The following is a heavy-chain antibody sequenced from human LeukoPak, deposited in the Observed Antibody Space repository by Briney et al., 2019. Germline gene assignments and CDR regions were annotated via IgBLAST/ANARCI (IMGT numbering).Heavy chain of an antibody. V-gene: IGHV3-23*01. CDR1: GFTFSSYA. Sequence: PGGSLRLSCAASGFTFSSYAMSWVRQAPGKGLEWVSAISGSGGSTYYADSVKGRFTISRDNSKNTLSLQMNSLRHEDTAMYYCASGYCSSIACRPLEYWGQGTLVTVSS. J-gene: IGHJ4*02. CDR2: ISGSGGST. D-gene: IGHD2-2*01. CDR3: ASGYCSSIACRPLEY.